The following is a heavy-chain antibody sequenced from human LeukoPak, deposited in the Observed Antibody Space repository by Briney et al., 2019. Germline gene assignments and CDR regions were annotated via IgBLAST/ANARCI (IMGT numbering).Heavy chain of an antibody. CDR3: AQIAAAGGSFDI. CDR2: IYTSGST. D-gene: IGHD6-13*01. V-gene: IGHV4-61*02. J-gene: IGHJ3*02. Sequence: SETLSLTSTVSGGSISSGSYYWSWIRQPAGKGLEWIGRIYTSGSTNYNPSLKSRVTISVDTSKNQFSLKLSSVTAADTAVYYCAQIAAAGGSFDIWGQGTMVTVSS. CDR1: GGSISSGSYY.